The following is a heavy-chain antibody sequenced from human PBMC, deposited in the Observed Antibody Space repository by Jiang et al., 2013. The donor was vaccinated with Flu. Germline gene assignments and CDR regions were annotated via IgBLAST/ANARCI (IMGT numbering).Heavy chain of an antibody. CDR2: ISYDESYE. J-gene: IGHJ4*02. V-gene: IGHV3-30*19. CDR3: ARDRARFSSTWSTIEY. CDR1: GFDFKTYG. D-gene: IGHD6-13*01. Sequence: VQLVESGGGVVQPGGSLRLSCATSGFDFKTYGMHWVRQGPGKGLEWVAVISYDESYEFYAESVKGRFTVSRDNSKDTMYLQMNSLRADDTAVYYCARDRARFSSTWSTIEYWGQGSLVTVSS.